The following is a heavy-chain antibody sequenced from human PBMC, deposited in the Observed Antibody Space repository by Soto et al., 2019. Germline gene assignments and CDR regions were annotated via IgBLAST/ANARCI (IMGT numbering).Heavy chain of an antibody. CDR1: GFIFSTSV. CDR3: ARSEVAVAAPFDY. V-gene: IGHV3-30*04. Sequence: QVQLVESGGGVVQHGRSLRLSCAASGFIFSTSVMHWVRQAPGKGLEWVAVISYDGRNKDYADSVKGRFTISRDNSKNTLHLQMNSLRPEDTALYYCARSEVAVAAPFDYWGQGTLVTVSS. CDR2: ISYDGRNK. D-gene: IGHD6-19*01. J-gene: IGHJ4*02.